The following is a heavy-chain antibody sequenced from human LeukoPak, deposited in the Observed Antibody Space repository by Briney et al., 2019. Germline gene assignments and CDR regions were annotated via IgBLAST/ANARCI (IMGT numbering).Heavy chain of an antibody. D-gene: IGHD3-22*01. CDR1: GFTFDDYA. CDR2: ISWNSGSI. CDR3: AKANAYYDRSGYYSYYFDY. V-gene: IGHV3-9*01. Sequence: PGGSLRLSCAPSGFTFDDYAMHWVRQPPGKDLEWVSGISWNSGSIGYADSVKGRFTISRDNAKNSLYLQMNSLRAEDTALYYCAKANAYYDRSGYYSYYFDYWGQGTLVTVSS. J-gene: IGHJ4*02.